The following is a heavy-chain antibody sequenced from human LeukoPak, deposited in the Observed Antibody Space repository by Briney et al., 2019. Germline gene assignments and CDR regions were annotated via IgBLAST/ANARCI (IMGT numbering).Heavy chain of an antibody. J-gene: IGHJ5*02. CDR3: ARDGEGCSSTSCYPGYNWFDP. CDR1: GFTFSDYY. D-gene: IGHD2-2*01. Sequence: GGSLRLSCAASGFTFSDYYMSWIRQAPGKGLEWVAVISYDGSNKYYADSVKGRITISRDNSKNTLYLQMNSLRAEDTAVYYCARDGEGCSSTSCYPGYNWFDPWGQGTLVTVSS. V-gene: IGHV3-30*03. CDR2: ISYDGSNK.